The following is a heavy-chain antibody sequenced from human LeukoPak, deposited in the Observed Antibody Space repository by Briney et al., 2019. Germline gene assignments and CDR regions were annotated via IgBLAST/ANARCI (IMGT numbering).Heavy chain of an antibody. V-gene: IGHV4-38-2*02. CDR1: GYSISSGYY. CDR3: AREGVGFRPLDY. CDR2: IYHSGST. J-gene: IGHJ4*02. D-gene: IGHD3-10*01. Sequence: KPSETLSLTCTVSGYSISSGYYWGWIRPPPGKGLEWIGSIYHSGSTYYNPSLKSRVTISVDTSKNQFSLKLSSVTAADTAVYYCAREGVGFRPLDYWGQGTLVTVSS.